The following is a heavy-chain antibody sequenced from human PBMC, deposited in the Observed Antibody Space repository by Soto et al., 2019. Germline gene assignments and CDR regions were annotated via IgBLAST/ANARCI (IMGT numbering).Heavy chain of an antibody. Sequence: SETLSLTCTVSGDSISSYYWSWIRQTPGKGLEWIGYIYYSGSANYNPSLKSRVSFSVDTSKNQFSLKLSSVTAADTAVYYCATYYCTTATCYYFDHWGQGTLVTVSS. V-gene: IGHV4-59*01. CDR1: GDSISSYY. J-gene: IGHJ4*02. CDR3: ATYYCTTATCYYFDH. D-gene: IGHD2-2*01. CDR2: IYYSGSA.